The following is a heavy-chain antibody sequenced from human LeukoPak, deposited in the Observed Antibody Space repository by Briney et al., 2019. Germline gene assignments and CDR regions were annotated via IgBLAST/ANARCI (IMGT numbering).Heavy chain of an antibody. Sequence: GGSLRLSCPAPGYTFSSYSINWVRQAPGKGLEWVSSISVRSNYIYYADSVRGRFRISRDDARDSLYLQMNSLRAEDTAVYYCVRLRRNSDTSGFYYYYDFWGQGTLVTVSS. V-gene: IGHV3-21*01. CDR2: ISVRSNYI. J-gene: IGHJ4*02. D-gene: IGHD3-22*01. CDR3: VRLRRNSDTSGFYYYYDF. CDR1: GYTFSSYS.